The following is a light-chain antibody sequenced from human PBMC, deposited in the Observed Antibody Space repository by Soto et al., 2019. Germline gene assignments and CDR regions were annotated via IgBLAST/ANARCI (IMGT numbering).Light chain of an antibody. V-gene: IGKV1-33*01. CDR2: DAS. Sequence: DIQMTQSPSSLSASVGDRVTITCQASQDIKNYLNWYQQKPGKAPNLLIYDASNLKTGVPSRFSGSGSGTHFTFTISSLQPEDVETYYCQHYEHLPPLAFGGGTSVEIK. CDR3: QHYEHLPPLA. CDR1: QDIKNY. J-gene: IGKJ4*01.